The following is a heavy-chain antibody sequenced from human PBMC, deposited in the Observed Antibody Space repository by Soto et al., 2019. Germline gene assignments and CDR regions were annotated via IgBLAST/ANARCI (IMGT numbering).Heavy chain of an antibody. CDR3: ANVPTGSGYYGY. V-gene: IGHV3-23*01. CDR1: GFTFSSYA. Sequence: GGSLRLSCAASGFTFSSYAMSWVRQAPGKGLEWVSAISGSGGSTYYADSVKGRFTISRDNSKNTLYLQMNSLRAEDTAVYYCANVPTGSGYYGYWGQGTLVTVSS. CDR2: ISGSGGST. D-gene: IGHD3-22*01. J-gene: IGHJ4*02.